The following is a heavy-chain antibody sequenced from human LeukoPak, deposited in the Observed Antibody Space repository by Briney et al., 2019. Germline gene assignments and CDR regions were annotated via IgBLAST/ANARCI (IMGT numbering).Heavy chain of an antibody. CDR3: TTKSRGVGIYPGSDY. Sequence: GGSLRLSCAASGFTFSNAWMSWVRQAPGKGLEWVGRIKSKTDGGTTDYAAPVKGRFTISRDDSKNTLYLQMNSLKTEDTAWYYLTTKSRGVGIYPGSDYWGQGTLVTVSS. V-gene: IGHV3-15*01. CDR2: IKSKTDGGTT. CDR1: GFTFSNAW. D-gene: IGHD1-26*01. J-gene: IGHJ4*02.